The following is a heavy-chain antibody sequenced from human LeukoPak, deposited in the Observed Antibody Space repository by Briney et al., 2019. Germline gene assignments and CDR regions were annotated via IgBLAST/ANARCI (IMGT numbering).Heavy chain of an antibody. CDR2: INHSGST. J-gene: IGHJ6*02. CDR1: GGSFSGYY. D-gene: IGHD1-26*01. CDR3: ARELGGGSPSANYGMDV. V-gene: IGHV4-34*01. Sequence: SETLSLTCAVYGGSFSGYYWSWLRQPPGKGLEWIGEINHSGSTNYNPSLKSRVTISVDTSKNQFSLKLSSVTAADTAVYYCARELGGGSPSANYGMDVWGQGTTVTVSS.